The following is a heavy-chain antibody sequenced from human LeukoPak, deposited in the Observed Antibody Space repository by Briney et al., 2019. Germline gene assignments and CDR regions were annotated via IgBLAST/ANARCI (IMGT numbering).Heavy chain of an antibody. CDR2: ISHSGTT. J-gene: IGHJ4*02. Sequence: SETLSLTCDVSGGSIDITNYWSWVPQAPGKGLEWIGEISHSGTTNYNPSLRSRVAMSLDRDNNQFSLKLSSVTAADTAVYYCARGGRHTGSFGYWGQGTLVTVSS. CDR3: ARGGRHTGSFGY. CDR1: GGSIDITNY. V-gene: IGHV4-4*02. D-gene: IGHD3-10*01.